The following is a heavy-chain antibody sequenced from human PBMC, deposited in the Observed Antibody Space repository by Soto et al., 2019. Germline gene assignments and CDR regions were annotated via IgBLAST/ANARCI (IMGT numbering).Heavy chain of an antibody. CDR2: ISSSSSYI. CDR3: ARDGLWFGELSHECFQH. CDR1: GFTFSSYS. V-gene: IGHV3-21*01. J-gene: IGHJ1*01. Sequence: GGSLRLSCAASGFTFSSYSMNWVRQAPGKGLEWVSSISSSSSYIYYADSVKGRFTISRDNAKNSLYLQMNSLRAEDTAVYFCARDGLWFGELSHECFQHWGQGTLVTVSS. D-gene: IGHD3-10*01.